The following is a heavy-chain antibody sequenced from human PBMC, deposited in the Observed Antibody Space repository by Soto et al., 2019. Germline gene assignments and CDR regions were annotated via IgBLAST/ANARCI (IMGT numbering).Heavy chain of an antibody. V-gene: IGHV3-74*01. CDR2: INSDGTTT. D-gene: IGHD2-21*01. CDR3: AKDGPVIVVVSPDAFDI. Sequence: GGSLRLSCAASGFTFTSYWMHWVRQAPGMGLKWVSRINSDGTTTTYAETVKGRFTISRDNAKNTLYLQMNSLRAEDTAVYYCAKDGPVIVVVSPDAFDIWGQGTMVTVSS. J-gene: IGHJ3*02. CDR1: GFTFTSYW.